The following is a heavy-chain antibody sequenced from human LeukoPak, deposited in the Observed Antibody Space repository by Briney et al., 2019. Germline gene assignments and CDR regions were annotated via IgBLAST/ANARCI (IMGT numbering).Heavy chain of an antibody. J-gene: IGHJ5*02. D-gene: IGHD1-14*01. CDR2: ISAYNGKT. V-gene: IGHV1-18*01. Sequence: ASVKVSCKASGYTFTSYGISWVRQAPGQGLEWMGWISAYNGKTNYGQMLQGRVTMTTDTSTITAYMELRSLRSDDTAVYYCARVGPGLPRFDPWGQGTLVTVSS. CDR3: ARVGPGLPRFDP. CDR1: GYTFTSYG.